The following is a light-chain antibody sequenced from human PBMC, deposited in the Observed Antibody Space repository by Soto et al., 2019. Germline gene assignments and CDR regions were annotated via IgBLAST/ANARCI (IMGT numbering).Light chain of an antibody. CDR3: QHYNSYSEA. CDR1: QSISRL. Sequence: DIQMTQSPSTLSASVGDRVTITCRASQSISRLLAWYQQKPGKAPNLLIYKASSLETGVPSRFSGSGSGTEFTLTISSLQPDDFATYYCQHYNSYSEAFGQGTKVDI. J-gene: IGKJ1*01. CDR2: KAS. V-gene: IGKV1-5*03.